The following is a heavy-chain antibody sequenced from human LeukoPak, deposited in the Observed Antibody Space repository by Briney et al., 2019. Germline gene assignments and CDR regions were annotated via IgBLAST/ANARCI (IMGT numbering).Heavy chain of an antibody. CDR3: AKEALQSLRYSYISNFDY. CDR2: ISTSGGST. D-gene: IGHD5-18*01. V-gene: IGHV3-23*01. Sequence: GSLRLSCAASGFTFRGYAMSWVRQAPGKGLEWVSAISTSGGSTYYAHSVKGRFTISRDNSKNTLYLQMNSLRAEDTAVYYCAKEALQSLRYSYISNFDYWGQGTLVTVSS. J-gene: IGHJ4*02. CDR1: GFTFRGYA.